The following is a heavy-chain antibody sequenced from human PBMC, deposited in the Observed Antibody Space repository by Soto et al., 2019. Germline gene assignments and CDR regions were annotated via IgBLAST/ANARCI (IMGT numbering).Heavy chain of an antibody. CDR3: ARDGTLYDSRADYYLY. J-gene: IGHJ4*02. D-gene: IGHD3-22*01. CDR1: GGTFSSYT. CDR2: ITPMFGTP. V-gene: IGHV1-69*01. Sequence: QVQLVQSGAEVKKPGSSVKVSCKASGGTFSSYTITWVRQAPGQGLEWMGGITPMFGTPNYAQKFRGRVKITADECTITDDMELSSLRSEDTAIYFCARDGTLYDSRADYYLYWGQGTLVTVSS.